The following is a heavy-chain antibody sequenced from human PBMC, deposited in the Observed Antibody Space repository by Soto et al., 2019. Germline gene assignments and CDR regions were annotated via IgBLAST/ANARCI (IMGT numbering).Heavy chain of an antibody. CDR3: VRDYCSGGSCPPYFDY. D-gene: IGHD2-15*01. J-gene: IGHJ4*02. CDR2: ISYDGSNK. Sequence: GGSLRLSCAASGFTFSSYAMHWVRQAPGKGLEWVAVISYDGSNKYYADSVKGRFTISRDNSKNTLYLQMNSLRAEDTAVYYCVRDYCSGGSCPPYFDYWGQGTLVTVSS. V-gene: IGHV3-30-3*01. CDR1: GFTFSSYA.